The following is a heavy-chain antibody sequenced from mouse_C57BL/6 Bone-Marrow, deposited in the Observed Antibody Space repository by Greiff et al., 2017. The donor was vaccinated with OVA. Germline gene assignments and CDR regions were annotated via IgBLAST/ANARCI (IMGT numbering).Heavy chain of an antibody. CDR1: GYTFTSYW. Sequence: QVQLQQPGAELVKPGASVKLSCKASGYTFTSYWMHWVKQRPGQGLEWIGMIHPNSGSTNYNEKFKSKATLTVDKSSSTAYMQLSSLTSEDSAVYYCASFFTARATRRVYYAMDFWGRGTAITVTA. D-gene: IGHD3-1*01. V-gene: IGHV1-64*01. CDR2: IHPNSGST. J-gene: IGHJ4*01. CDR3: ASFFTARATRRVYYAMDF.